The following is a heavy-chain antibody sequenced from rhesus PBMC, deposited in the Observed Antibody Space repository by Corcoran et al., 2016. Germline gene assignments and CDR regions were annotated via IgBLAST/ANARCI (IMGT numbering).Heavy chain of an antibody. J-gene: IGHJ4*01. CDR1: GYTIPDHN. V-gene: IGHV1-111*02. CDR2: VDPEDGEA. D-gene: IGHD2-21*01. Sequence: EVQLVQSGAEVKKPGATGKISCKASGYTIPDHNLTWVRQAPGKGLEWMGGVDPEDGEADYAQKFQDRVTITADISTDTAYMELSSLRSEDTAVYYCARGYCTGSGCYYYYFDYWGQGVLVTVSS. CDR3: ARGYCTGSGCYYYYFDY.